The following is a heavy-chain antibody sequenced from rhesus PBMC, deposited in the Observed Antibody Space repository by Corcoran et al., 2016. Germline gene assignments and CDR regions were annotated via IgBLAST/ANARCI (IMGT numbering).Heavy chain of an antibody. CDR1: GFTFSSYG. V-gene: IGHV3S5*01. Sequence: EVQLVETGGGLVQPGGSLKLSCAASGFTFSSYGMRWVRQAPGKGLEWVSAINSGCGRTHYADSVKGRFTISRENSKNTLSLQMNSLRAEDTAVYYCAKDTPLYYYSGSYPFDYWGQGVLVTVSS. J-gene: IGHJ4*01. CDR3: AKDTPLYYYSGSYPFDY. CDR2: INSGCGRT. D-gene: IGHD3-16*01.